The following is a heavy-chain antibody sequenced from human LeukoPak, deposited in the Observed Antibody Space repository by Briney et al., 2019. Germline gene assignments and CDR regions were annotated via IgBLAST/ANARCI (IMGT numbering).Heavy chain of an antibody. CDR3: ARDRDSNYGVLYDY. V-gene: IGHV1-69*13. CDR1: GGTFSSYA. CDR2: IIPIFGTA. J-gene: IGHJ4*02. D-gene: IGHD4-11*01. Sequence: AASVKVSCKASGGTFSSYAISWVRQAPGQGLEWMGGIIPIFGTANYAQKFQGRVTITADESTSTAYMELSSLRSEDTAVYYCARDRDSNYGVLYDYWGQGTLVTVSS.